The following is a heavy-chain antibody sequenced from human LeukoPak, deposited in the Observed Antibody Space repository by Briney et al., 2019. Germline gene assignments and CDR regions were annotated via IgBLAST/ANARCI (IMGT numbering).Heavy chain of an antibody. J-gene: IGHJ4*02. CDR1: GFTFAGSA. V-gene: IGHV3-9*01. CDR3: AKEGSVCTNGICRYFDP. CDR2: ISWHSENI. Sequence: GGSLRLSCAASGFTFAGSAMHWVRQTPGKGLEWVSSISWHSENIDYANSVKGRFTISRDNAKNSLYLQMNSLRAEDTALYYCAKEGSVCTNGICRYFDPWGQGTLVTVSS. D-gene: IGHD2-8*01.